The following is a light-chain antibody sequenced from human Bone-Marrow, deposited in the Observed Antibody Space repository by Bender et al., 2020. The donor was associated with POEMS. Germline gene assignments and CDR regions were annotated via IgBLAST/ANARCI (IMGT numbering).Light chain of an antibody. V-gene: IGLV3-25*03. CDR2: DDT. CDR3: QTADTSGTFWV. Sequence: SYELTQPPSMSASPGETARITCSANALPERYTHWYQQRAGQAPVLVIYDDTERPSGIPDRFSGSSSGTTVTLTISGVQAEDEADYYCQTADTSGTFWVFGGGTKLTVL. CDR1: ALPERY. J-gene: IGLJ3*02.